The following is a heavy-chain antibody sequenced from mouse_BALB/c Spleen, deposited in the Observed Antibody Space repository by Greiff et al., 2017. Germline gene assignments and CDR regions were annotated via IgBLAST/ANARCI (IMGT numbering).Heavy chain of an antibody. J-gene: IGHJ2*02. CDR2: ISDGGSYT. V-gene: IGHV5-4*02. D-gene: IGHD4-1*01. CDR3: ARGTGSYFDY. CDR1: GFTFSDYY. Sequence: EVQLVESGGGLVKPGGSLKLSCAASGFTFSDYYMYWVRQTPEKRLEWVATISDGGSYTYHPDSVKGRFTISRDNAKNNLYLQMSSLKSDDTAMYYCARGTGSYFDYWGQGTSLTVSS.